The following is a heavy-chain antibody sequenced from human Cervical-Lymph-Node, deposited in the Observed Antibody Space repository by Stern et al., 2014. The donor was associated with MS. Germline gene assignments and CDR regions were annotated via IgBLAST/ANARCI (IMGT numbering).Heavy chain of an antibody. CDR3: ARMGSSGWYEYYYYYYGMDV. Sequence: EVHLVESGGGLVQPGGSLRLSCAASGFTFSSYWMSWVRQAPGKGLEWVANIKQDGSEKYYVDSVKGRFTISRDNAKNSLYLQMNSLRAEDTAVYYCARMGSSGWYEYYYYYYGMDVWGQGTTVTVSS. J-gene: IGHJ6*02. CDR2: IKQDGSEK. V-gene: IGHV3-7*01. CDR1: GFTFSSYW. D-gene: IGHD6-19*01.